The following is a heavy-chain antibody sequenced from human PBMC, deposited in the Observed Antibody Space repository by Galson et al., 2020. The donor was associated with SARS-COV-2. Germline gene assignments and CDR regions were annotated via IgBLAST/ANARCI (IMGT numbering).Heavy chain of an antibody. CDR2: IIPIFGTA. CDR1: GGTFSSYA. Sequence: SVKVYCKASGGTFSSYAISWVRQAPGQGLEWMGGIIPIFGTANYAQKFQGRVTITADESTSTAYMELSSLRSEDTAVYYCARETITMVRGVTNWFDPWGQGTLVTVSS. D-gene: IGHD3-10*01. J-gene: IGHJ5*02. V-gene: IGHV1-69*13. CDR3: ARETITMVRGVTNWFDP.